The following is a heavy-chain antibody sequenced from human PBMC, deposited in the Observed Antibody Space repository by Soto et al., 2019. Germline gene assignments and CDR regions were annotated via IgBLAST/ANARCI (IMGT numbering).Heavy chain of an antibody. V-gene: IGHV4-30-4*01. CDR2: IYYSGST. J-gene: IGHJ5*02. CDR3: ARASSSSWFDP. Sequence: NPSETLSLTCTVSGGSISSGDYYWSWIRQPPGKGLEWIGYIYYSGSTYYNPSLKSRVTISVDTSKNQFSLKLSSVTAADTAVYYCARASSSSWFDPWGQGTLVTVSS. CDR1: GGSISSGDYY. D-gene: IGHD6-6*01.